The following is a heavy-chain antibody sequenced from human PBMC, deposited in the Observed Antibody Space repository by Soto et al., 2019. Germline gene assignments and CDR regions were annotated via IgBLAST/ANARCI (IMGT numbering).Heavy chain of an antibody. CDR3: ARSMTTVVTLDY. J-gene: IGHJ4*02. CDR1: GGSISIGTDY. CDR2: IHYSGST. Sequence: SETLSLTCDVSGGSISIGTDYWGWIRQPPGKGLEWIGNIHYSGSTNYNPSLKSRLSISVDTSKNQFSLKLSSVTAADTAVYYCARSMTTVVTLDYWGQGTLVTVS. V-gene: IGHV4-39*01. D-gene: IGHD4-17*01.